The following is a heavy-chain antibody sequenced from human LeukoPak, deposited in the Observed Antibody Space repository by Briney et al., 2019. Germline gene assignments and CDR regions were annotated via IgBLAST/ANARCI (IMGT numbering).Heavy chain of an antibody. CDR3: ARESFDSSGIFHDY. D-gene: IGHD3-22*01. Sequence: GGSLRLSCAASGFTFSSYWMHWVRQAPGKGLVWVSRINSDGSSTSYADSVKGRFTISRDNAKNTLYLQMNSLRAEDTAVYYCARESFDSSGIFHDYWRQGTLVTVSS. V-gene: IGHV3-74*01. CDR2: INSDGSST. CDR1: GFTFSSYW. J-gene: IGHJ4*02.